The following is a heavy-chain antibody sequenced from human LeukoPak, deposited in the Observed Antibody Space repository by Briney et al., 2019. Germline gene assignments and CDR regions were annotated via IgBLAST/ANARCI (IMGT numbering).Heavy chain of an antibody. CDR3: ARDRDWAFDY. CDR2: ISYDGSTK. Sequence: GGSLRLSCAASGFTFRGYAMHWVRQAPGKGLEWVAIISYDGSTKYFADSVKGRFTISRDDAKNSLYLQMNSLRDEDTAVYYCARDRDWAFDYWGQGTLITVSS. CDR1: GFTFRGYA. J-gene: IGHJ4*02. D-gene: IGHD3-9*01. V-gene: IGHV3-30*12.